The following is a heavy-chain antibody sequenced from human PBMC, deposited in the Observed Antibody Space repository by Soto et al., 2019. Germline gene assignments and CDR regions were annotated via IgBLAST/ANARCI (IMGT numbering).Heavy chain of an antibody. Sequence: QVQLVQSGAEVKKPGASVKVSCKASGYTFTSYAIHWVRQAPGQRLEWMGWINAGNGNTKYSQKFQDRVTSTRDTSVSTAYMELSSLRSEDSAVYYCARDLGGWPDYWGQGTLVTVSS. J-gene: IGHJ4*02. V-gene: IGHV1-3*01. CDR3: ARDLGGWPDY. D-gene: IGHD6-19*01. CDR1: GYTFTSYA. CDR2: INAGNGNT.